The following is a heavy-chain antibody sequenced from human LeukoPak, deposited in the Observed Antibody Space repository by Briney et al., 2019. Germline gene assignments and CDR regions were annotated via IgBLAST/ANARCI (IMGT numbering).Heavy chain of an antibody. D-gene: IGHD4-23*01. J-gene: IGHJ5*02. CDR2: ISFSGSTI. V-gene: IGHV3-11*01. CDR1: GFRFSDYY. CDR3: PRSSDYDGGWFDP. Sequence: GGSLRLSCAASGFRFSDYYMSWIRQAPGKGLEWLSCISFSGSTIYDADSVKGRFTISRDNAKNSVYLQMNSLRADDTAVYYCPRSSDYDGGWFDPWGLGTLVTVSS.